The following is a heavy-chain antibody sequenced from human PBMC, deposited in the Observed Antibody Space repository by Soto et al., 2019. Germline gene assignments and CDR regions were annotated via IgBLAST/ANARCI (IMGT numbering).Heavy chain of an antibody. J-gene: IGHJ4*02. CDR2: IIPIFGTA. Sequence: QVQLVQSGAEVKKPGSSVKVSCKASGGTFSSYAISWVRQAPGQGLEWMGGIIPIFGTANYAQKFQGRVTMTTDTSTNTAYMELRSLRSDDTAVYYCARERRRPYYDILTGYYPFDYWGQGTLVTVSS. CDR3: ARERRRPYYDILTGYYPFDY. V-gene: IGHV1-69*06. D-gene: IGHD3-9*01. CDR1: GGTFSSYA.